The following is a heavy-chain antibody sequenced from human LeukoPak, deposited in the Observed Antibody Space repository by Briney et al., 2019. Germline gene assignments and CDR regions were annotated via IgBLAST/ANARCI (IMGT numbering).Heavy chain of an antibody. V-gene: IGHV4-30-4*01. J-gene: IGHJ4*02. CDR2: IYYSGST. D-gene: IGHD3-9*01. CDR3: ARGTIMTGYYL. Sequence: PSETLSLTCTVSGGSISSGDYYWSWIRQPPGKGLEWIGYIYYSGSTYYNPSLKSRVTISVDTSKNQFSLKLSSVTAADTAVYYCARGTIMTGYYLWGQGTLVTVSS. CDR1: GGSISSGDYY.